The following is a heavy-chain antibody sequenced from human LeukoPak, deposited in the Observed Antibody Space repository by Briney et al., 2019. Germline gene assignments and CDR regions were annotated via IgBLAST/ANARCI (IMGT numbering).Heavy chain of an antibody. J-gene: IGHJ4*02. CDR1: GFTFSDYS. Sequence: KPGGSLRLSCAASGFTFSDYSMNWVRQGPGKGLEWVSSISSRSSSTSYIASVKGRFTISRDNAKNSLYLQMNRLRAEDTAVYYCAKDNGGLIMVYADASDYWGQGTLVTVSS. CDR2: ISSRSSST. V-gene: IGHV3-21*01. D-gene: IGHD2-8*01. CDR3: AKDNGGLIMVYADASDY.